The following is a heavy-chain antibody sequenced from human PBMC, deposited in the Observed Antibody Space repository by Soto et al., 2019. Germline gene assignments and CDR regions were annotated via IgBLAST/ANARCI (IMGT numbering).Heavy chain of an antibody. D-gene: IGHD3-9*01. CDR2: IYYSGST. J-gene: IGHJ6*03. V-gene: IGHV4-31*03. CDR3: ARVYYDILTGYPRPYYYYMDV. Sequence: QSPTLSLPCTVSGGSISSGGYYWSWIRQHPGKGLEWIGYIYYSGSTYYNPSLKSRVTISVDTSKNQFSLKLSSVTAADTAVYYCARVYYDILTGYPRPYYYYMDVWGKGTTVTVSS. CDR1: GGSISSGGYY.